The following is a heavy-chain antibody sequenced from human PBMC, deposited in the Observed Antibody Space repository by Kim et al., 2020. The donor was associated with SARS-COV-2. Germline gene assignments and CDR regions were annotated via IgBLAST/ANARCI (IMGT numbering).Heavy chain of an antibody. CDR3: ARAINEDILTGYYDLGCFDY. Sequence: GGSLRLSCAASGFTFSSYSMNWVRQAPGKGLEWVSSISSSSSYIYYADSVKGRFTISRDNAKNSLYLQMNSLRAEDTAVYYCARAINEDILTGYYDLGCFDYWGQGTLVTVSS. J-gene: IGHJ4*02. D-gene: IGHD3-9*01. V-gene: IGHV3-21*01. CDR2: ISSSSSYI. CDR1: GFTFSSYS.